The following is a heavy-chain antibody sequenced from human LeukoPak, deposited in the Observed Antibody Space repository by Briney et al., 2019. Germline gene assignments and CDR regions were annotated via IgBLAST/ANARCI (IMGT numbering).Heavy chain of an antibody. CDR2: INHSGST. V-gene: IGHV4-34*01. Sequence: SETLSLTCTVSGGSISSHYWSWIRQPPGKGLEWIGEINHSGSTNYNPSLKSRVTISVDTSKNQFSLKLSSVTAADTAVYYCASGEFDYWGQGTLVTVSS. D-gene: IGHD3-16*01. CDR1: GGSISSHY. CDR3: ASGEFDY. J-gene: IGHJ4*02.